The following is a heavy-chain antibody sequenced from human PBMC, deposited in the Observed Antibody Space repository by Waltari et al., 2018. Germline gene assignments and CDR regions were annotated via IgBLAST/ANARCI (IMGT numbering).Heavy chain of an antibody. D-gene: IGHD3-10*01. CDR3: ARSGFMDV. CDR2: INPDGTTL. V-gene: IGHV3-74*03. CDR1: GFPFSSYW. Sequence: VQLVEDGGGLVQPGGPMRLDCAASGFPFSSYWMNWARQAPGDGLVFLSLINPDGTTLMYADSVQGRFTTSRDNAKNTLFLQLNSLRAVDTAVYYCARSGFMDVWGQWTTVTVSS. J-gene: IGHJ6*02.